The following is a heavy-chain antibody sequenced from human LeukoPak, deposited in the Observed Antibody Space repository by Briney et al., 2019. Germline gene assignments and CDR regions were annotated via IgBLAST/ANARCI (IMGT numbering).Heavy chain of an antibody. Sequence: SETLSLTCTVSGASISTYYWSWVRQPPGKGLEWIGYIYYGGNTNYNPSLKSRVTISVDTSKNQLSLRLNSVTAADTAVYYCARVRHYDILTGYYIGFDYWGQGTLVTVSS. V-gene: IGHV4-59*01. D-gene: IGHD3-9*01. J-gene: IGHJ4*02. CDR3: ARVRHYDILTGYYIGFDY. CDR2: IYYGGNT. CDR1: GASISTYY.